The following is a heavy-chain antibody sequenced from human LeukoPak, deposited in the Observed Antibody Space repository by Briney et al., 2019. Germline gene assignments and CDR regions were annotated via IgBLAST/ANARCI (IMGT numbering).Heavy chain of an antibody. CDR2: IRPNNGNT. CDR3: ARGHLGLGSFDY. Sequence: GASVKVSCKASGYTFTNYGISWVRQAPGQGLEWMGWIRPNNGNTNYAQRLQGRVTMTTDTSTSTAYMELRSVRYDDTAVYSCARGHLGLGSFDYWGQGTLVTVSS. CDR1: GYTFTNYG. V-gene: IGHV1-18*01. J-gene: IGHJ4*02. D-gene: IGHD3-16*01.